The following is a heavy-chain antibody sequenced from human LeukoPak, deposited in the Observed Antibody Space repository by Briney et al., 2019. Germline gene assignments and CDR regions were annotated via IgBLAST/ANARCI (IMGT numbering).Heavy chain of an antibody. CDR1: GYTDTNYA. V-gene: IGHV1-18*01. CDR3: ARGLAASGSRVFDI. CDR2: ISAYNGHT. Sequence: GASVKVSCKASGYTDTNYAITWVRQAPGQGLDWMGWISAYNGHTNFAQNFQGRVTMTTDTSTSTAYMELRSLRSDDTAVYYCARGLAASGSRVFDIWGQGTMVTVSS. D-gene: IGHD6-13*01. J-gene: IGHJ3*02.